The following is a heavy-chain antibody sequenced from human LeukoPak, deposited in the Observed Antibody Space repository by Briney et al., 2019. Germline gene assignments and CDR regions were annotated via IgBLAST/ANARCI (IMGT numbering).Heavy chain of an antibody. Sequence: GGSLRLSCEASGFTFSSYAMSWVRQAPGKGLEWVSVMYSGGSTNYADSVKGRFTISRDNSKNTLYLQMNSLRAEDTAVYYCARNLAGTLDYWGQGTLVTVSS. CDR2: MYSGGST. CDR3: ARNLAGTLDY. V-gene: IGHV3-66*01. CDR1: GFTFSSYA. D-gene: IGHD6-19*01. J-gene: IGHJ4*02.